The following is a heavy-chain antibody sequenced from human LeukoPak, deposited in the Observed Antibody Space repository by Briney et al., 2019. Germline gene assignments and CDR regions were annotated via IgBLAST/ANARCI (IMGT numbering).Heavy chain of an antibody. Sequence: GESLKISCKGSGYSFTSYWIGWVRQMPGKGLEWMGIIYPGDSDTRYSPSFQAQVTTPADKSISTAYLQWSSLKGSDTAMYYCARYYYDSSGYRGDYWGQGTLVTVSS. CDR2: IYPGDSDT. J-gene: IGHJ4*02. V-gene: IGHV5-51*01. CDR3: ARYYYDSSGYRGDY. CDR1: GYSFTSYW. D-gene: IGHD3-22*01.